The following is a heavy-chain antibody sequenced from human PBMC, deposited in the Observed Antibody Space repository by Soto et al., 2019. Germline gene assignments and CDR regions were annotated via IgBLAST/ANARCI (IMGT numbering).Heavy chain of an antibody. CDR1: GFTFSSYA. Sequence: GGSLRLSCAASGFTFSSYAMHWVRQAPGKGLEWVAVISYDGSNKYYADSVKGRFTISRDNSKNTLYLQMNSLRAEDTAVYYCARVIEAYSNYGMDVWGQGTTVTVSS. D-gene: IGHD3-16*02. J-gene: IGHJ6*02. CDR2: ISYDGSNK. CDR3: ARVIEAYSNYGMDV. V-gene: IGHV3-30-3*01.